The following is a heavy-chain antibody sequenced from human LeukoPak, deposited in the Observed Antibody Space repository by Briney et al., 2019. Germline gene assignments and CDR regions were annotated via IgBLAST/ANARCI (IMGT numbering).Heavy chain of an antibody. CDR1: GGSISSSSYY. V-gene: IGHV4-39*07. Sequence: SETLSLTCTVSGGSISSSSYYWGWIRQPPGKGLERIGSIYYSGSTYYNPSLKSRVTISVDTSKNQFSLKLSSVTAADTAVYYCARGSSTIMITFGGVIELVDPWGQGTLVTVSS. J-gene: IGHJ5*02. D-gene: IGHD3-16*02. CDR3: ARGSSTIMITFGGVIELVDP. CDR2: IYYSGST.